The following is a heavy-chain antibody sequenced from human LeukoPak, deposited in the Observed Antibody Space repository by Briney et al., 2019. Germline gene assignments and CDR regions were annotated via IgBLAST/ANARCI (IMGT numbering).Heavy chain of an antibody. CDR3: ARDGSDNWGLFDY. Sequence: SETLPLTCTVSGGSISGSTYYWAWIRQPPGKGLEWIGRVYYTGNTYHNPSLKSRVTISVDTSKNQFSPRLSSLTAADTAVYYCARDGSDNWGLFDYWRERTVLPVSS. CDR1: GGSISGSTYY. V-gene: IGHV4-39*07. D-gene: IGHD1-1*01. CDR2: VYYTGNT. J-gene: IGHJ4*02.